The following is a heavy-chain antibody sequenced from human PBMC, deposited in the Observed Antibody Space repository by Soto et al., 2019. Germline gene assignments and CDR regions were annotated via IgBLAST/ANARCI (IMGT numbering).Heavy chain of an antibody. Sequence: HPGGSLRLSCAASGFTFSSYWMHWVRQAPGKGLVWVSRINSDGSSTSYADSVKGRFTISRDNAKNTLYLQMNSLRAEDTAVYYCARRAVAGTAYYYGMDVWGQGTTVTVSS. J-gene: IGHJ6*02. V-gene: IGHV3-74*01. CDR2: INSDGSST. CDR1: GFTFSSYW. CDR3: ARRAVAGTAYYYGMDV. D-gene: IGHD6-19*01.